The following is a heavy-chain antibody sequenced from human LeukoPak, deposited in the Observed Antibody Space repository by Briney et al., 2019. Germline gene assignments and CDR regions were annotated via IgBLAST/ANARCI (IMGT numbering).Heavy chain of an antibody. CDR3: ARCPCCDRTFDY. Sequence: ASVKVSCKASGYTFTGYYIHWVRQAPGQGLEWMGWINPNTGGTNYAQKLQGRATLTTDTSTSTAYMELRSLRSDDTAVYYCARCPCCDRTFDYWGQGTLVTVSS. J-gene: IGHJ4*02. CDR2: INPNTGGT. CDR1: GYTFTGYY. V-gene: IGHV1-2*02. D-gene: IGHD3-22*01.